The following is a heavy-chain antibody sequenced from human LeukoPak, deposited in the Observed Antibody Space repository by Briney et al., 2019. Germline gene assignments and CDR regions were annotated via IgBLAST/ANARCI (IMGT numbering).Heavy chain of an antibody. D-gene: IGHD6-25*01. CDR3: AREGGFYRPLDY. Sequence: PSETLSLSCGLSGGSVSSTDWWTWLRQPPGKGLEWIGEVHLEGRTNFNPSRKSRLTMSVDLSENHVSLKLTSVTAADTAVYYCAREGGFYRPLDYSGQGTLVTVSS. V-gene: IGHV4-4*02. CDR1: GGSVSSTDW. CDR2: VHLEGRT. J-gene: IGHJ4*02.